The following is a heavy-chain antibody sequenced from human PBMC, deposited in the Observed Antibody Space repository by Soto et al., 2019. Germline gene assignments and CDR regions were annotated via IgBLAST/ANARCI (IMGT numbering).Heavy chain of an antibody. V-gene: IGHV1-69*01. Sequence: QVQLVQAGAEVKKPGSSVKVSCKASADTFNSYSLSWLRQAPGQRLECMGGITHVFGTADYAQSFEDRLTITADDSTSTVYMELSSLRSDDTAVYYCARSLEGTTVTNWFDPWGQGALVTVSS. CDR1: ADTFNSYS. J-gene: IGHJ5*02. CDR3: ARSLEGTTVTNWFDP. D-gene: IGHD4-17*01. CDR2: ITHVFGTA.